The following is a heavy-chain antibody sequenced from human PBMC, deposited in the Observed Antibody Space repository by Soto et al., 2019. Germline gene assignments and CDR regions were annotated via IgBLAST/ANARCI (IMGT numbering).Heavy chain of an antibody. CDR1: GGSISSYY. CDR3: ARGDPIRGCGEKVYYGMDV. Sequence: QVQLQESGPGLVKPSETLSLTCTVSGGSISSYYWSWIRQPPGKGLEWIGYLYYSGRTKYNPALRRGGTIAGHTCKNPHPLKPSSLTAADTAVYNCARGDPIRGCGEKVYYGMDVGGQGTTVTVSS. CDR2: LYYSGRT. V-gene: IGHV4-59*01. D-gene: IGHD3-10*01. J-gene: IGHJ6*02.